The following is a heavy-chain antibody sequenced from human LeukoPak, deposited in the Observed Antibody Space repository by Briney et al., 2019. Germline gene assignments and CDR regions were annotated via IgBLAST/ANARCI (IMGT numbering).Heavy chain of an antibody. J-gene: IGHJ5*02. CDR3: ARVLLGSWDWFDP. V-gene: IGHV3-74*01. D-gene: IGHD3-10*01. CDR1: GFTFSSYW. CDR2: INPDGGTT. Sequence: GGFLRLSCAASGFTFSSYWMHWVRQAPGKGLVWVSRINPDGGTTNYADSVRGRFTISRDNAKNTLYLQMNSLRTEDTAVYYCARVLLGSWDWFDPWGQGTLVTVSS.